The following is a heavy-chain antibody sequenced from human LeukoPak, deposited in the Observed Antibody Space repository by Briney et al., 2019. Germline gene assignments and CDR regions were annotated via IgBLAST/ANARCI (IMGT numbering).Heavy chain of an antibody. V-gene: IGHV3-21*06. Sequence: GSLRLSCAASGFTFGAYTINRVRQAPGKGLEWVSCIFSRSESILYADSVKGRFTISRDNAKNLLYLQMDSLRVEDTAVYYCARDFFHSSESRPFDYWGQGTLVTVSS. J-gene: IGHJ4*02. CDR3: ARDFFHSSESRPFDY. CDR2: IFSRSESI. D-gene: IGHD3-22*01. CDR1: GFTFGAYT.